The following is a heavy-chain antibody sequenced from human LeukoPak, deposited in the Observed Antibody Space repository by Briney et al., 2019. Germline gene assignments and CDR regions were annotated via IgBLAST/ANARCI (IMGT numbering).Heavy chain of an antibody. D-gene: IGHD2-2*01. V-gene: IGHV3-30*02. Sequence: GGSLRLSCAASGSTFSSFGMHWVRQAPGKGLEWVAFIRYDGSNKYYADSVKGRFTISRDNSKNTLHLQMNSLRAEDTAVYHCATSIYAPLQHWGQGTLVIVSS. J-gene: IGHJ1*01. CDR2: IRYDGSNK. CDR1: GSTFSSFG. CDR3: ATSIYAPLQH.